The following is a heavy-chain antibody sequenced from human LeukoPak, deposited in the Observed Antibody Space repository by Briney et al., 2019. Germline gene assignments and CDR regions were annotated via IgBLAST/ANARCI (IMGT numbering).Heavy chain of an antibody. CDR1: GFTFSSYA. V-gene: IGHV3-23*01. CDR2: ISGSGGST. Sequence: GGSLRLSCAASGFTFSSYAMSWVRQALGKGLEWVSAISGSGGSTYYADSVKGRFTISRDNSKNTLYLQMNSLRAEDTAVYYCAKDLLAIVVVIIDYWGQGTLVTVSS. D-gene: IGHD3-22*01. CDR3: AKDLLAIVVVIIDY. J-gene: IGHJ4*02.